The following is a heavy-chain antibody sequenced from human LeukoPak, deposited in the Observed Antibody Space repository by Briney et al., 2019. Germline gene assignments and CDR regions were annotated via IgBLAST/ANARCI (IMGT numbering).Heavy chain of an antibody. Sequence: PSQTLSLTCAVSGGSISSGGYSWSWIRQPPGKGLEWIGYIYHSGSTYYNPSLKSRVTISVDTSKNQFSPKLSSVTAADTAVYYCARHSGGYNPFQHWGQGTLVTVSS. CDR3: ARHSGGYNPFQH. J-gene: IGHJ1*01. CDR1: GGSISSGGYS. CDR2: IYHSGST. D-gene: IGHD6-19*01. V-gene: IGHV4-30-2*01.